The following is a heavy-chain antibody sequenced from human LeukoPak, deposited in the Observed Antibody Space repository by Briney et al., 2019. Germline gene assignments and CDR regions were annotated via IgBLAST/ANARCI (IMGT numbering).Heavy chain of an antibody. D-gene: IGHD3-10*01. CDR2: TYYRTKWYN. Sequence: SQTLSLTCGISGHSVSSNSAAWNWIRQSPSRGLEWLGRTYYRTKWYNDYAVSVKSRITINPDTSKIQFSLQLNSVTREDTAVYYCARAGLYYYGSGSYYPAPHAFDIWGQGTMVTVSS. CDR1: GHSVSSNSAA. CDR3: ARAGLYYYGSGSYYPAPHAFDI. V-gene: IGHV6-1*01. J-gene: IGHJ3*02.